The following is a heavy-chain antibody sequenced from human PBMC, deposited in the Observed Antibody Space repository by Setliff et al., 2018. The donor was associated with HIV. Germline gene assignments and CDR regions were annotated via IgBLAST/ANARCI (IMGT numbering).Heavy chain of an antibody. V-gene: IGHV4-34*01. Sequence: PSETLSLTCAVSSFSFSSGYCRGWIRQPPGKGLEWIGEINHRGSTDYMPFLKGRVTISVDTSKNQFSLKLNSVTAADTAVYYCARQGGFSSSSYPRNYIDVWGKGTTVTVSS. CDR3: ARQGGFSSSSYPRNYIDV. J-gene: IGHJ6*03. D-gene: IGHD6-13*01. CDR1: SFSFSSGYC. CDR2: INHRGST.